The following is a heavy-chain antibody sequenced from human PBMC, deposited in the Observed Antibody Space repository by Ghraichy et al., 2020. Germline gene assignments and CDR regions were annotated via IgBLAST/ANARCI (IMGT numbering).Heavy chain of an antibody. CDR3: AREGIAAAGTGRYCYYGMDV. V-gene: IGHV3-7*03. J-gene: IGHJ6*02. CDR1: GFTFSSYW. CDR2: IKQDGSEK. D-gene: IGHD6-13*01. Sequence: GGSLRLSCAASGFTFSSYWMSWVRQAPGKGLEWVANIKQDGSEKYYVDSVKGRFTISRDNAKNSLYLQMNSLRAEDTAVYYCAREGIAAAGTGRYCYYGMDVLGQGTTVTVSS.